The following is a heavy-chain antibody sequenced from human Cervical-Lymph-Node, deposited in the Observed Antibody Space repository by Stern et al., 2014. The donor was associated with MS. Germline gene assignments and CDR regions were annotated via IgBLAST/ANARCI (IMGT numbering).Heavy chain of an antibody. V-gene: IGHV1-18*01. CDR1: GYTFTSYA. J-gene: IGHJ5*02. D-gene: IGHD6-19*01. Sequence: VQLVESGAEVKKPGASVKVSCKASGYTFTSYAISWVRQAPGNGLEWMGWISAYNGNTNYAQKLKGRVTRTTDTSTTTVYMELRSLRSDDTAVYYCARVRGFSSGWIGREELGSFDPWGQGTLVTVSS. CDR2: ISAYNGNT. CDR3: ARVRGFSSGWIGREELGSFDP.